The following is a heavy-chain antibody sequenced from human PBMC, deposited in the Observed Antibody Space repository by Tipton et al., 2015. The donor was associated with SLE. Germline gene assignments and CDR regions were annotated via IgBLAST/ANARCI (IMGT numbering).Heavy chain of an antibody. CDR3: ARASFIVGSTTFRFDP. Sequence: LRLSCTVSGDSISTDNYYWGWTRQPAGKALEWIGHIYFSGQTYYNPSLKSRVTISVDTSKNQFSLKLNSVTATDAAVYYCARASFIVGSTTFRFDPWGQGALVIVSS. CDR2: IYFSGQT. CDR1: GDSISTDNYY. D-gene: IGHD1-26*01. V-gene: IGHV4-61*09. J-gene: IGHJ5*02.